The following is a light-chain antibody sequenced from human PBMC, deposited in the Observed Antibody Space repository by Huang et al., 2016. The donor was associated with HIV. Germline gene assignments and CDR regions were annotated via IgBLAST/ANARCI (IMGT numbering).Light chain of an antibody. Sequence: EIVMTQSPATLSVSPGERATLSCRASQRVSSNLAWYQQKPGQAPRLLIYDASTRATGIPARFSGSGSRTEFTLTISSLQSEDFALYYCQQYNNWLAGTFGPGTKVDIK. CDR1: QRVSSN. J-gene: IGKJ3*01. CDR3: QQYNNWLAGT. CDR2: DAS. V-gene: IGKV3-15*01.